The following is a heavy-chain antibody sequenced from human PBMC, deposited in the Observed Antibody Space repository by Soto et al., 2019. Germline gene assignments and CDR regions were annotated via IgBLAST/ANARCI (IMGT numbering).Heavy chain of an antibody. V-gene: IGHV3-48*01. J-gene: IGHJ4*02. CDR2: ISSSSTI. D-gene: IGHD4-4*01. CDR3: ARVGATTVTFLDY. CDR1: GFTFSSYS. Sequence: GGSLRLSCAASGFTFSSYSMNWVRQAPGKGLEWVSYISSSSTIYYADSVKGRFTISRDNAKNSLYLQMNSLRAEDTAVYYCARVGATTVTFLDYWGQGTLVTVSS.